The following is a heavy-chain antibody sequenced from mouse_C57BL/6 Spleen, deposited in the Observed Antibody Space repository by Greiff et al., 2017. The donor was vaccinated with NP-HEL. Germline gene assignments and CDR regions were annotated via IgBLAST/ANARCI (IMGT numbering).Heavy chain of an antibody. D-gene: IGHD1-1*01. CDR2: IWSGGST. V-gene: IGHV2-2*01. CDR3: AGTTVVAYYYAMDY. CDR1: GFSLTSYG. J-gene: IGHJ4*01. Sequence: QVQLKESGPGLVQPSQSLSITCTVSGFSLTSYGVHWVRQSPGTGLEWLGVIWSGGSTDYNAAFISRLSISKDNSKSQVFFKMNSLQADDTAIYYCAGTTVVAYYYAMDYWGQGTSVTVSS.